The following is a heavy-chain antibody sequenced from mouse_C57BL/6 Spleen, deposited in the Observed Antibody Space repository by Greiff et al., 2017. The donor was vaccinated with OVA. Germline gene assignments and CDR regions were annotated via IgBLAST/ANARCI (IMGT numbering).Heavy chain of an antibody. CDR2: IWSGGST. CDR1: GFSLTSYG. CDR3: DKNDGAMDY. Sequence: QVQLKESGPGLVQPSQSLSITCTASGFSLTSYGVHWVRQPPGKGLEWLGVIWSGGSTDYNAAFISRLSISKDNSKSQVFFKMNRLQADDTAIYYCDKNDGAMDYWGQGTSVTVSS. J-gene: IGHJ4*01. V-gene: IGHV2-4*01.